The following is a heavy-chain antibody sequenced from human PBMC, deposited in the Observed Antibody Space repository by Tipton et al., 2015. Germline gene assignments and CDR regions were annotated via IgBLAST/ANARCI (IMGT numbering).Heavy chain of an antibody. D-gene: IGHD6-19*01. CDR2: IIPVLRTT. CDR1: GGTFSRYS. Sequence: QLVQSGAEVKKPGSSVKVSCKSSGGTFSRYSFSWVRQAPGQGLEWMGGIIPVLRTTNYAQKFQGRVTITADESTNTAYMDLSSLTSEDTAVYYCARDRVGVAGVDFDYWGQGTLVSVSS. J-gene: IGHJ4*01. V-gene: IGHV1-69*16. CDR3: ARDRVGVAGVDFDY.